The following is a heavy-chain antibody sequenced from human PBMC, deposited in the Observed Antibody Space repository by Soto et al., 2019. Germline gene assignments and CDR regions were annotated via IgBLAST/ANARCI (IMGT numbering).Heavy chain of an antibody. CDR2: IYYGGST. CDR3: AKNWNWGSLVH. D-gene: IGHD7-27*01. V-gene: IGHV4-59*08. CDR1: GASISNSY. Sequence: SETLSLTCTFSGASISNSYWSLIRQSPGKGLEWIGFIYYGGSTNYNPSLKSRVTISVDTPKNQFSLKLSSVTAADTAVYYCAKNWNWGSLVHWGQGTLVTVSS. J-gene: IGHJ4*02.